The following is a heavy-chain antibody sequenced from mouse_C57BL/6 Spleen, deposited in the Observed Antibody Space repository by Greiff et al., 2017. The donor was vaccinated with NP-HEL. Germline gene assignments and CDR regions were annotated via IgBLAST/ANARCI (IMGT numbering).Heavy chain of an antibody. Sequence: QVQLQQPGAELVRPGSSVKLSCKASGYTFTSYWMHWVKQRPIQGLEWIGNIDPSDSETHYNQKFKDKATLTVDKSSSTAYMQLSSLTSEESAVYYCARGGRGSRYGYFDVWGTGTTVTVSS. CDR1: GYTFTSYW. D-gene: IGHD1-1*01. J-gene: IGHJ1*03. CDR3: ARGGRGSRYGYFDV. CDR2: IDPSDSET. V-gene: IGHV1-52*01.